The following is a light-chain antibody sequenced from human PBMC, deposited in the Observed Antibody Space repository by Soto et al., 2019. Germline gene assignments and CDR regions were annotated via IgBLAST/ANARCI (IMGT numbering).Light chain of an antibody. CDR3: GSYTSITPLEV. J-gene: IGLJ1*01. CDR2: EVS. Sequence: QSALTQPASVSGSPGQSITISCTGTSSDVGDYNYVSWYQQHPGKAPKLMIYEVSNRPSGISNRFSGSNSGTTAYLTISGLQAEDEAEYYCGSYTSITPLEVFGTGTKLTVL. V-gene: IGLV2-14*01. CDR1: SSDVGDYNY.